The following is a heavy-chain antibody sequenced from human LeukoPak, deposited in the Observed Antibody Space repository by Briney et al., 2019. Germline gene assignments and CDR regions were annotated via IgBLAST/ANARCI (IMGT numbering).Heavy chain of an antibody. J-gene: IGHJ5*02. Sequence: ASVKVSCKASGYTFTGYYMHWVRQAPGQGLEWMGWINLNSGGTNDAQKFQDRGTMTRDTSISTAYMELSRLRSDHTAVYDCARLCSIRWCLHDWFDPWGQGTLVTVSS. D-gene: IGHD2-21*01. CDR1: GYTFTGYY. CDR2: INLNSGGT. V-gene: IGHV1-2*02. CDR3: ARLCSIRWCLHDWFDP.